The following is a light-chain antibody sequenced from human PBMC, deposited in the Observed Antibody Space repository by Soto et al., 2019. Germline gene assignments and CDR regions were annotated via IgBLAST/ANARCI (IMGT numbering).Light chain of an antibody. V-gene: IGKV3-11*01. CDR3: QQRSNWPHT. CDR2: DAS. CDR1: QSVSGY. Sequence: EIVLTQSPATLSLSPGERATLSCRASQSVSGYLAGYQQKPGQAPRLLIYDASNRATGIPARFSGSGSGTDFTLTISSLEPEDFAVYYCQQRSNWPHTFGQGTKLAIK. J-gene: IGKJ2*01.